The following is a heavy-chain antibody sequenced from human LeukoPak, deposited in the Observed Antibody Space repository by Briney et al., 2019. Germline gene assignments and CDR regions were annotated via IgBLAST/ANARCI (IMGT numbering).Heavy chain of an antibody. V-gene: IGHV3-48*03. CDR1: GFTFSSYE. CDR2: ISSSGSSI. J-gene: IGHJ4*02. D-gene: IGHD4-23*01. CDR3: ARVYGGNSGVRGY. Sequence: PGGSLRLSCAASGFTFSSYEMNWVRQAPGKGLEWVSYISSSGSSIFYADSVKGRFTISRDNAKNSLYLQMNSLRAEDTAVYYCARVYGGNSGVRGYWGQGTLVTVSS.